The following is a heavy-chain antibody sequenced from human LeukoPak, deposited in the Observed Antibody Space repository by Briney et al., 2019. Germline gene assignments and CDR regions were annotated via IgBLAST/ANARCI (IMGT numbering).Heavy chain of an antibody. J-gene: IGHJ3*02. CDR1: GGSFSGYY. CDR2: INHSGST. V-gene: IGHV4-34*01. D-gene: IGHD3-22*01. CDR3: ARALYYYDSSAMRARGAFDI. Sequence: SETLSLTCAVYGGSFSGYYWSWIRQPPGKGLEWIGEINHSGSTNYNPSLKSRVTISVDTSKNQFSLKLRSVTAADTAVYYCARALYYYDSSAMRARGAFDIWGQGTMVTVSS.